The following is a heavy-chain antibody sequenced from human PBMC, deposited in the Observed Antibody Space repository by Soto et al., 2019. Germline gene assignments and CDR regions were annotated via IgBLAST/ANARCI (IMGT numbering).Heavy chain of an antibody. CDR2: INGGHGNT. CDR1: GYSFSTYA. CDR3: ARGGYDYFMVVDY. V-gene: IGHV1-3*01. Sequence: QVQLVQSGAEVKKPGASVKVSCKASGYSFSTYAVHWVRQAPGQRLEWMGWINGGHGNTKYSQKFQGRDTITRDTFASTAYMELSSLRSEDTAVYFCARGGYDYFMVVDYWGQGTLVTVSS. D-gene: IGHD5-12*01. J-gene: IGHJ4*02.